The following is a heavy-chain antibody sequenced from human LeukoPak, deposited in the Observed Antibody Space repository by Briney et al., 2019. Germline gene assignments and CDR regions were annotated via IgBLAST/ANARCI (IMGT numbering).Heavy chain of an antibody. CDR1: GFTFDDYA. V-gene: IGHV3-9*01. CDR3: AKDKMELDNGMDV. Sequence: PGGSLRLSCAASGFTFDDYAMHWVRQAPGKGLEWVSGISWNSGSIGYADSVKGRFTISRDNAKNSLYLQMNSLRAEDTALYYCAKDKMELDNGMDVWGQGTTVTVSS. J-gene: IGHJ6*02. D-gene: IGHD1-26*01. CDR2: ISWNSGSI.